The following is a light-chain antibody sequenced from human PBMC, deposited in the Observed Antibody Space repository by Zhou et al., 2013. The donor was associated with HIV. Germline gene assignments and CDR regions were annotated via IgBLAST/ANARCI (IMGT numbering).Light chain of an antibody. J-gene: IGKJ4*01. CDR2: GAS. CDR3: EAYGASPT. CDR1: QIVDSSN. Sequence: EIVLTQSPDTLSLSPGETVTLSCRASQIVDSSNLAWYQQKPGQAPRVLVFGASSRATGIPDRFSGSGSGTDFTLTISRLEPEDFAVYYCEAYGASPTFGGGTKVEVK. V-gene: IGKV3-20*01.